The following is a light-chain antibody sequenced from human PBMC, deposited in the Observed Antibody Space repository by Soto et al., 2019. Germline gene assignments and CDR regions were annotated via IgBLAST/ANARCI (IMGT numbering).Light chain of an antibody. CDR2: TAS. V-gene: IGKV1-39*01. J-gene: IGKJ5*01. CDR3: QQSYSTPIT. Sequence: IQMTQSPSSLSASLGDRVTITCRASQNINNYLNWYQQKPGKAPNLLIYTASTLQSGVPSRFSGSGSGTDFTLTISSLQPEDFASYYCQQSYSTPITFGQGTRLEIK. CDR1: QNINNY.